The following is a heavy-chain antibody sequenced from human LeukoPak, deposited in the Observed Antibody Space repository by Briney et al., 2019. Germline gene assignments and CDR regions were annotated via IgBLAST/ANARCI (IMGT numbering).Heavy chain of an antibody. CDR1: GGSFSGFY. CDR3: ATTRTYYGDPHFDY. CDR2: INHRGST. V-gene: IGHV4-34*01. Sequence: SETLSLTCGVYGGSFSGFYWSWIRQPPGEGQEWIGEINHRGSTEYNPSLKSRVTISLDTSKNQFSLRLRSVTAADTAVYYCATTRTYYGDPHFDYWGQGTLVTVSS. J-gene: IGHJ4*02. D-gene: IGHD4-17*01.